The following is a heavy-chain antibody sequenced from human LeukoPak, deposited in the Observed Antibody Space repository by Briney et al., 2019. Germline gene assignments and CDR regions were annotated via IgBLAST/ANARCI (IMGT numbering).Heavy chain of an antibody. CDR3: ARLLDNDSSGDPDTFDM. CDR1: GGSISGHY. D-gene: IGHD3-22*01. J-gene: IGHJ3*02. V-gene: IGHV4-59*11. Sequence: SETLSLTCAVSGGSISGHYWSWIRQPPGKGPEWIGYVYYSGKTYYSSSLRSRVTISVDTSKNHFSLKLTSMTAADTAVYYCARLLDNDSSGDPDTFDMWGQGTMVTVSS. CDR2: VYYSGKT.